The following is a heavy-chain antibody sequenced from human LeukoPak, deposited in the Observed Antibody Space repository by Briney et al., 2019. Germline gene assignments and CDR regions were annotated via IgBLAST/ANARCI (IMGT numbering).Heavy chain of an antibody. D-gene: IGHD4-17*01. Sequence: PGRSLRLSCAASGFTFSSYGMHWVRQAPGKGLEWVAVIWYDGSNKYYADSVKGRFTISRDNSKNTLYLQMNSLRAEDTAVYYCARDLGGVYGDYVHVYYYYGMDVWGQGTTVTVSS. V-gene: IGHV3-33*01. J-gene: IGHJ6*02. CDR3: ARDLGGVYGDYVHVYYYYGMDV. CDR2: IWYDGSNK. CDR1: GFTFSSYG.